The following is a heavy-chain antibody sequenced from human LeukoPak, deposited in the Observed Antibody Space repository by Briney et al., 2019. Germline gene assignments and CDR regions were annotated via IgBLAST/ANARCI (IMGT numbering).Heavy chain of an antibody. CDR1: GGSFSGYY. J-gene: IGHJ5*02. D-gene: IGHD5-18*01. Sequence: SETLSLTCAVYGGSFSGYYWSWIRQPPGKGLEWIGEISHSGSTNYNPSLKSRVTISVDTSKNQFSLKLSSVTAADTAVYYCARTTRGYSYGYGWFDPWGQGTLVTVSS. CDR2: ISHSGST. CDR3: ARTTRGYSYGYGWFDP. V-gene: IGHV4-34*01.